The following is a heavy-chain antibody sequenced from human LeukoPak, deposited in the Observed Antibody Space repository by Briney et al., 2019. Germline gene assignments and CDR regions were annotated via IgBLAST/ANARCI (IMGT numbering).Heavy chain of an antibody. D-gene: IGHD3-22*01. CDR2: INSDGSST. V-gene: IGHV3-74*01. CDR1: GFTLNSYW. CDR3: ANYYYYNSGYFDY. Sequence: GGSLRLSCAASGFTLNSYWMHWVRQAPGKGLVWVSRINSDGSSTSYADSVKGRFTISRDNAKNTLYLQMNSLGVEDTAVYYCANYYYYNSGYFDYWGQGTLVTVSS. J-gene: IGHJ4*02.